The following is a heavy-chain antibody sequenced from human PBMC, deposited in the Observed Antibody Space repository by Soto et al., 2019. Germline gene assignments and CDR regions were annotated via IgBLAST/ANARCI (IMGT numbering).Heavy chain of an antibody. Sequence: GESLKISCKGSGYSFTSYWIGWVRQMPGKGLEWMGIIYPGDSDTRYSPSFQGQVTMSADKSISTAYLQWSSLKASDTAMYYCARKFCITSTCARSVFDIWGKGTMVTVSS. CDR3: ARKFCITSTCARSVFDI. D-gene: IGHD3-10*01. V-gene: IGHV5-51*01. J-gene: IGHJ3*02. CDR2: IYPGDSDT. CDR1: GYSFTSYW.